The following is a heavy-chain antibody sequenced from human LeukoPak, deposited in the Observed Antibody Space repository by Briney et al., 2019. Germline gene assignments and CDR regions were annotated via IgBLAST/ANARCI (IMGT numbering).Heavy chain of an antibody. V-gene: IGHV4-34*01. J-gene: IGHJ5*02. Sequence: SETLSLTCAVYGGSFSGYYWSWIRQLPGKGLEWIGEINHSGSTNYNPSLKSRVTISVDTSKNQFSLKLSSVTAADTAVYYCARGEVGHCGDYLARYNWFDPWGQGTLVTVSS. CDR1: GGSFSGYY. CDR3: ARGEVGHCGDYLARYNWFDP. CDR2: INHSGST. D-gene: IGHD4-17*01.